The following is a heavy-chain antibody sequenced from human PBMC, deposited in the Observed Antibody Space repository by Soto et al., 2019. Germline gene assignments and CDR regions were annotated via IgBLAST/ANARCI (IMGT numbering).Heavy chain of an antibody. Sequence: QVQLVQSGAEVKKPGSSVKVSCKASAGTFRSYAMSWVRQAPGQGLEWMGEITPMFGKANYAQKFQGRVTISADESTSTAYMQLSSLRSEDTAVYYCARTVVVTAKYYYYGMDAWGQGTTVTVSS. CDR1: AGTFRSYA. CDR3: ARTVVVTAKYYYYGMDA. V-gene: IGHV1-69*12. D-gene: IGHD2-21*02. CDR2: ITPMFGKA. J-gene: IGHJ6*02.